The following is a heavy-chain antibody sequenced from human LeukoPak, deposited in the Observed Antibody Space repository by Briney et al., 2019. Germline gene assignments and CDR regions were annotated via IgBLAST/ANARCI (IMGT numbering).Heavy chain of an antibody. CDR1: GGSISSSSYY. V-gene: IGHV4-39*01. J-gene: IGHJ6*03. CDR3: AKSYYDFWSGYYTGMGYYYYMDV. D-gene: IGHD3-3*01. CDR2: IYYSGST. Sequence: SETLSLTCTVSGGSISSSSYYWGWIRQPPGKGLEWIGSIYYSGSTYYNPSLKSLVTISVDTSKNQFSLKLSSVTAADTAVYYCAKSYYDFWSGYYTGMGYYYYMDVWGKGTTVTVSS.